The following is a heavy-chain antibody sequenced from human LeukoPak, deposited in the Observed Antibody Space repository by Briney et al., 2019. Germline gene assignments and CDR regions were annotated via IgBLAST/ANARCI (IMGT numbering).Heavy chain of an antibody. V-gene: IGHV3-74*01. CDR3: AVVRQLVMIDY. D-gene: IGHD6-6*01. CDR2: INSDGSST. J-gene: IGHJ4*02. Sequence: GGSLRLSCAASGFTFSSYWMHWVRQAPGKGLVWVSRINSDGSSTSYADSVKGRFTISRDNAKNTLYLQMNSLRAEDTAVYYCAVVRQLVMIDYRGQGTLVTVSS. CDR1: GFTFSSYW.